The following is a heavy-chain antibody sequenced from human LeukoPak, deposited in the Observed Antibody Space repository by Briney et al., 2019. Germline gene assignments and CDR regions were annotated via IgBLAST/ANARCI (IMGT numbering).Heavy chain of an antibody. D-gene: IGHD3-10*01. CDR1: GLTFSNYW. J-gene: IGHJ4*02. CDR2: ISYSGGTT. V-gene: IGHV3-23*01. CDR3: AKDGVVRGLGPYYFDS. Sequence: GGSLRLSCTASGLTFSNYWMSWVRQAPGKGLEWVSTISYSGGTTYHTDSVKGRFTISRDISKNTVYLQMNSLKAEDTAVYYCAKDGVVRGLGPYYFDSWGQGSLVTVSS.